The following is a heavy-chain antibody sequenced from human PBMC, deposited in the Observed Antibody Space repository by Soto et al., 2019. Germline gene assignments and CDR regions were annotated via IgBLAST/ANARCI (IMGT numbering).Heavy chain of an antibody. Sequence: QLVESGGGVVQPGGSLRLSCATYGFSFTHYTINWVRQSPGKGLEWVAVMSYDGTNENYADSVKGRFTISRDNSKNTVYLQMNSLTPEDTALYYCARKWGTYSSASLDFWGLGTLVTVSS. CDR1: GFSFTHYT. CDR3: ARKWGTYSSASLDF. CDR2: MSYDGTNE. V-gene: IGHV3-30*04. D-gene: IGHD6-19*01. J-gene: IGHJ4*02.